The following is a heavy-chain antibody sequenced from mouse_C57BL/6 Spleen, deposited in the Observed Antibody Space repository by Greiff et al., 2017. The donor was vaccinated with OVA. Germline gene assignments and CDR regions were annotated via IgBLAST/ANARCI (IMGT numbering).Heavy chain of an antibody. CDR1: GFNIKDYY. Sequence: DVQLVESGAELVKPGASVKLSCTASGFNIKDYYMHWVKQRTEQGLEWIGRIDPEDGETKYAPKFQGKATITADTSSNTAYLQLSSLTSEDTAVYYCAREAGLRQDAMDYWGQGTSVTVSS. D-gene: IGHD2-4*01. J-gene: IGHJ4*01. CDR3: AREAGLRQDAMDY. CDR2: IDPEDGET. V-gene: IGHV14-2*01.